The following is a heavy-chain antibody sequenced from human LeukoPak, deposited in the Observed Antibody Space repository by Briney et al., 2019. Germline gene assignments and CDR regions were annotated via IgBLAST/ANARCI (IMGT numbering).Heavy chain of an antibody. J-gene: IGHJ4*02. D-gene: IGHD6-19*01. CDR2: IWYDGGNK. CDR3: AKNSGWYEVDY. V-gene: IGHV3-33*06. CDR1: GFTFSSYG. Sequence: PGGSLRLSCAAPGFTFSSYGVHWVRQAPGKGLEWVAVIWYDGGNKYYADSVKGRFTISRDNSKNTLYLQMNSLRAEDTAVYYCAKNSGWYEVDYWGQGTLVTVSS.